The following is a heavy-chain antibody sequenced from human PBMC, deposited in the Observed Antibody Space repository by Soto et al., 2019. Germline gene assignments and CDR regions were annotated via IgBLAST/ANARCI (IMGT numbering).Heavy chain of an antibody. D-gene: IGHD6-19*01. V-gene: IGHV1-8*01. CDR3: ARGRGSSGWYFDY. CDR2: MNPNSGNT. CDR1: GYTFTSND. J-gene: IGHJ4*02. Sequence: QVQRVQSGAEVKKPGTSVKVSCKASGYTFTSNDINWVRQATVQGLEWMGWMNPNSGNTGYAQKFQGRVTMTRNTSIRTAYMEMSSLRSEDTAVYYCARGRGSSGWYFDYWGQGTLVTVSS.